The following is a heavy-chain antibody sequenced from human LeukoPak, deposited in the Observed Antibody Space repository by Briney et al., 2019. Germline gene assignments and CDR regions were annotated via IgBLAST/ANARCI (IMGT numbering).Heavy chain of an antibody. J-gene: IGHJ4*02. CDR2: IYHSGST. Sequence: SETLSLTCAVSGGSISSSNWWSWVRQPPGQGLEWIGEIYHSGSTNYNPSLKSRVTISVDKSKNQFSLKLSSVTAADTAVYYCARYEYSSSSGFSYWGQGTLVTVSS. V-gene: IGHV4-4*02. CDR1: GGSISSSNW. D-gene: IGHD6-6*01. CDR3: ARYEYSSSSGFSY.